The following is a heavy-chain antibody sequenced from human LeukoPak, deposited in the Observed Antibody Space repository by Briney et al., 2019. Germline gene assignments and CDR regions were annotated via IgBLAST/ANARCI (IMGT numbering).Heavy chain of an antibody. V-gene: IGHV1-69*01. CDR1: GGTFSSYA. CDR3: VRGPDFSGYKDY. D-gene: IGHD1-14*01. CDR2: TIPIFGTA. Sequence: SVKVSCKASGGTFSSYAISWVRQAPGQGLEWMGGTIPIFGTANYAQKFQGRVTITADESTSTAYMELSSLRSEDTAVYYCVRGPDFSGYKDYWGQGTLVTVSS. J-gene: IGHJ4*02.